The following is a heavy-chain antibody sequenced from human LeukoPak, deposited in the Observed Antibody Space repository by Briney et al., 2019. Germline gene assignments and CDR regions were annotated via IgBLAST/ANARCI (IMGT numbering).Heavy chain of an antibody. V-gene: IGHV1-69*06. Sequence: SVKVSCKASGGTFSSYAISWVRQAPGQGLEWMGGIIPIFGTANYAQKFQGRVTITADKSTSTAYMELSSLRSEDTAVYYCARDGHRITMIVGPLQDAFDIWGQGTMVTVSS. CDR1: GGTFSSYA. D-gene: IGHD3-22*01. CDR3: ARDGHRITMIVGPLQDAFDI. CDR2: IIPIFGTA. J-gene: IGHJ3*02.